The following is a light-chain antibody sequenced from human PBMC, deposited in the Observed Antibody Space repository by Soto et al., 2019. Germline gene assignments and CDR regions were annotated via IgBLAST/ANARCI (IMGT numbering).Light chain of an antibody. CDR1: QSVSTN. CDR2: GAS. CDR3: QQYGSSGT. Sequence: EIVMTRSPTTLSVGXXXXXXXPFRASQSVSTNLAWYQQKPGQVPSLLIYGASTRASGIPDRFSGSGSGTDFTLTISRLEPEDFAVYYCQQYGSSGTFGQGTKVDIK. V-gene: IGKV3-20*01. J-gene: IGKJ1*01.